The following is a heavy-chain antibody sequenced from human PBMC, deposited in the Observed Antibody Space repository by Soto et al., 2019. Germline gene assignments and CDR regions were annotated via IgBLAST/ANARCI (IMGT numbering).Heavy chain of an antibody. CDR1: GFTFSNAW. V-gene: IGHV3-15*01. J-gene: IGHJ4*02. D-gene: IGHD3-22*01. Sequence: EVQLVESGGGLVKPGGYLRLSCAASGFTFSNAWMSWVRQAPGKGLEWVGRIKSKTDGGTTDYAAPVKGRFTISRDDSKNTLYLQMNSLKTDDTAVYYCTTLPYYYDLKGIDYWGQGTLVTVSS. CDR2: IKSKTDGGTT. CDR3: TTLPYYYDLKGIDY.